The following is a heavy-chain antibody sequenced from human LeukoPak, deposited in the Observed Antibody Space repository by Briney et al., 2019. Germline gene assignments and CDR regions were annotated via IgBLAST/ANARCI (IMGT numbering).Heavy chain of an antibody. J-gene: IGHJ6*03. Sequence: SETLSLTCTVSGGSISSGSYYWSWIRQPAGKGLEWIGRIYTSGSTNYNPSLKSRVTISVDTSKNQFSLKLSSVTAADTAVYYCARAPITYYYYYYMGVWGKGTTVTVSS. CDR1: GGSISSGSYY. CDR3: ARAPITYYYYYYMGV. D-gene: IGHD1-14*01. V-gene: IGHV4-61*02. CDR2: IYTSGST.